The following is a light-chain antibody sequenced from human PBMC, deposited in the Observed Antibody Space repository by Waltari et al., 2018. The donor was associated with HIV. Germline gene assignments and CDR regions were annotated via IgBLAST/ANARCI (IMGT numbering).Light chain of an antibody. Sequence: QSVLTQPPSASGTHGQRVTISCSGSSSNIGSNYVYWYQQLPGTAPKLLIYRNNQRPSGGPDRLSGSKSGTSASLAISGLRSEDEADYYCAAWDDSLSGLVFGGGTKLTVL. CDR1: SSNIGSNY. CDR2: RNN. J-gene: IGLJ3*02. CDR3: AAWDDSLSGLV. V-gene: IGLV1-47*01.